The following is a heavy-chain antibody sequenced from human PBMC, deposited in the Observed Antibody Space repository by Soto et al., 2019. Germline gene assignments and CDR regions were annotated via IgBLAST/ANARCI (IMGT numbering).Heavy chain of an antibody. D-gene: IGHD6-6*01. CDR1: GFXFSSYS. J-gene: IGHJ5*02. CDR3: AREHSSSGLNWFDP. CDR2: ISSSSSTI. V-gene: IGHV3-48*02. Sequence: GGSLRLSCAASGFXFSSYSMNWVRQAPGKGLEWVSYISSSSSTIYYADSVKGRFTISRDNAKNSLYLQMNSLRDEDTAVYYCAREHSSSGLNWFDPWGQGTLVTVSS.